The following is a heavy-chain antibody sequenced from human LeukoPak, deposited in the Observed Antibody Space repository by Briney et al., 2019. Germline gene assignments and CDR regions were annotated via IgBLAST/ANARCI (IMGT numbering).Heavy chain of an antibody. CDR1: GFTFSSYT. V-gene: IGHV3-21*01. CDR2: ISSSSTYI. J-gene: IGHJ4*02. CDR3: ARARYDYYDSSGYYSFDY. Sequence: GGSLRLSCAASGFTFSSYTMNWVRQAPGKGLEWVSSISSSSTYIYYADSLKDRFTVSRDNAKNSLYLQMDSLRAEDTAVYYCARARYDYYDSSGYYSFDYWGQGTLVTVSS. D-gene: IGHD3-22*01.